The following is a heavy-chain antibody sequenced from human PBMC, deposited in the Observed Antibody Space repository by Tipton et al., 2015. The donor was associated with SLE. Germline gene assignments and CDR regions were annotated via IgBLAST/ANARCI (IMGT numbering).Heavy chain of an antibody. Sequence: GEEVKQPGESLKISCKGSGYSFTSYWIGWVRQMPGKGLEWMGIIYPGDSDTRYSPSFQGQVTISADKSISTAYLQWSSLKASDTAMYYCASGVRFLEWLFSDWGQGTLVTVSS. CDR2: IYPGDSDT. D-gene: IGHD3-3*01. CDR1: GYSFTSYW. J-gene: IGHJ4*02. V-gene: IGHV5-51*01. CDR3: ASGVRFLEWLFSD.